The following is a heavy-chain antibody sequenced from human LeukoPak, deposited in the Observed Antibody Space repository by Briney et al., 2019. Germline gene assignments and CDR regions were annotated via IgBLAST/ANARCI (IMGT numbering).Heavy chain of an antibody. CDR3: ARDGPTVTTTYYMDV. CDR2: IRSKAHSYAT. Sequence: GGSLRLSCAASGFTFSGSAMHWVRQASGKGLEWVGRIRSKAHSYATAYAASVKGRFTISRDDSKNTAYLQMNSLKTEDTAVYYCARDGPTVTTTYYMDVWGKGTTVTVSS. J-gene: IGHJ6*03. CDR1: GFTFSGSA. D-gene: IGHD4-17*01. V-gene: IGHV3-73*01.